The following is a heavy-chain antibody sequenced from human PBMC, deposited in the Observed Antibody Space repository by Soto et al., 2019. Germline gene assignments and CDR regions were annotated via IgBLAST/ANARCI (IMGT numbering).Heavy chain of an antibody. CDR1: GVSITSSF. D-gene: IGHD5-18*01. CDR3: DRDRRDGYKRYFDF. J-gene: IGHJ4*02. CDR2: ISFSGAT. Sequence: PSETLSLTCTVSGVSITSSFCNWIRQSPAKGLDWIGSISFSGATYSNPSLKVRAPLSVDTSENHLSLTLNSGTSADTAVYLCDRDRRDGYKRYFDFWGQGNQVTVSS. V-gene: IGHV4-59*01.